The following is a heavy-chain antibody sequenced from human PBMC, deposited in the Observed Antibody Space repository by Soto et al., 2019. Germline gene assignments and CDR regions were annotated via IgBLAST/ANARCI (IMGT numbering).Heavy chain of an antibody. J-gene: IGHJ5*02. CDR1: GGSISSGGYS. V-gene: IGHV4-39*01. D-gene: IGHD2-2*01. CDR3: ARPYCSSTSCYPGAWFDP. Sequence: SETLSLTCAVSGGSISSGGYSWSWIRQPPGKGLDWIGSIYYSGSTYYNPSLKSRVTISVDTSKNQFSLKLSSVTAADTAVYYCARPYCSSTSCYPGAWFDPGAREPWSPSPQ. CDR2: IYYSGST.